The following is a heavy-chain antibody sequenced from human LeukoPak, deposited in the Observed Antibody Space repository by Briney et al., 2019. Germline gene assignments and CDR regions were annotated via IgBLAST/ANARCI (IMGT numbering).Heavy chain of an antibody. D-gene: IGHD3-3*01. Sequence: GASVKVSCKASGYTFTGYYMHWVRQAPGQGLEWMGWINPNSGGTKYAQKIQGRVTMTRDTSISTAYMELSRLRSDDTAVYYCARGPSEWLLIVFWFDPWGQGTLVTVSS. CDR3: ARGPSEWLLIVFWFDP. CDR2: INPNSGGT. J-gene: IGHJ5*02. V-gene: IGHV1-2*02. CDR1: GYTFTGYY.